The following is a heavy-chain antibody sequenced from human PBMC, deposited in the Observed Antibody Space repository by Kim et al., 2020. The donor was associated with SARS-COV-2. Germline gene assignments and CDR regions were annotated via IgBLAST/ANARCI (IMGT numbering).Heavy chain of an antibody. CDR1: GDSFSGYH. CDR2: INHSGST. CDR3: AGGRVGVVPAPILGLGPFWKHYYMGV. J-gene: IGHJ6*03. Sequence: SETLSLTCAVFGDSFSGYHWTWVRRPPGKGLEWIGEINHSGSTNYHPSLKSRVTISSDTSKNQFSLKATSLPAADTAIYYCAGGRVGVVPAPILGLGPFWKHYYMGVWGRGATVTVSS. V-gene: IGHV4-34*01. D-gene: IGHD3-3*01.